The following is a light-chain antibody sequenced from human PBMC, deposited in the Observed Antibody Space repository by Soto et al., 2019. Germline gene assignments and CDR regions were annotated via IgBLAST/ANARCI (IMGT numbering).Light chain of an antibody. V-gene: IGKV1-5*03. CDR3: QQSNSYSWT. CDR2: KAS. CDR1: HTISSW. Sequence: DIHMTHAPSSLSVSVGDIVTITFRASHTISSWLAWYQQEPGKAPKLLLYKASSLESGVPSRFSGTGSGTEFTLPISSLQPDDFATYYCQQSNSYSWTFGQGTKV. J-gene: IGKJ1*01.